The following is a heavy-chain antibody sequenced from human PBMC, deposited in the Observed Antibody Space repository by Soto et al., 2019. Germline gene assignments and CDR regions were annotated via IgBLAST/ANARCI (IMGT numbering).Heavy chain of an antibody. CDR3: ASSARGLEYFQH. CDR2: ISYDGIND. J-gene: IGHJ1*01. D-gene: IGHD4-17*01. Sequence: GGSLRLSCAASGFTFSNYAMHWVRQAPGKGLEWVAVISYDGINDYYVDSVKGRFTISRDNSKNALYLQMNSLRPEDTAVYYCASSARGLEYFQHWGQGTLVTVSS. V-gene: IGHV3-30-3*01. CDR1: GFTFSNYA.